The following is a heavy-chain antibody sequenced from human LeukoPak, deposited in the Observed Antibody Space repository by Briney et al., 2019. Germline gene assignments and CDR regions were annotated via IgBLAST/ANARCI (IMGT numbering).Heavy chain of an antibody. CDR1: GDSITGYY. CDR2: IYYTGNT. CDR3: ARGKRLRFLEWLTSAFDH. V-gene: IGHV4-39*07. D-gene: IGHD3-3*01. Sequence: SETLSLTCSVSGDSITGYYWGWIRQPPGKGLEWIGNIYYTGNTYYNSSLKSRVTISLDTSKNQFSLKLSSVTAADTAVYYCARGKRLRFLEWLTSAFDHWGQGTLVTVSS. J-gene: IGHJ4*02.